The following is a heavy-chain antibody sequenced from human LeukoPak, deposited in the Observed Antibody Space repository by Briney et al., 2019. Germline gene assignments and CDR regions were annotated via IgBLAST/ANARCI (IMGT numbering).Heavy chain of an antibody. CDR3: ARGGRARLDY. J-gene: IGHJ4*02. V-gene: IGHV4-34*01. CDR1: GGFFSGYY. D-gene: IGHD1-26*01. CDR2: INHSGST. Sequence: SQTLSPIYAVYGGFFSGYYGIWIRQPPGKGLEWIGEINHSGSTNFNPSVKSRVTIYLDTAKNQFSLKLSSVTAADTAVYYCARGGRARLDYWGQGTLVTVSS.